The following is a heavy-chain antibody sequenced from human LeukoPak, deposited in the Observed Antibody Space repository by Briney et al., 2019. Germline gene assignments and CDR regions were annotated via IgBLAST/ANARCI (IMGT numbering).Heavy chain of an antibody. Sequence: SVKVSCKASGFTNSNSSVQWVRQARGQRPEWIGWIVVGTGKTNHAQRLQERVTITRDMSTGTVDMELSSLRSEDTAVYYCAATSIRMVQRIIYYGKDDWGQGTTVTVSS. CDR1: GFTNSNSS. J-gene: IGHJ6*02. CDR2: IVVGTGKT. CDR3: AATSIRMVQRIIYYGKDD. D-gene: IGHD3-10*01. V-gene: IGHV1-58*01.